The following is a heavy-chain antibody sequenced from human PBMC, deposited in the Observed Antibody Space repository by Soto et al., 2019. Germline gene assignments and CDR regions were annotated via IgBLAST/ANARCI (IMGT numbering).Heavy chain of an antibody. CDR2: IYYSGST. CDR3: ARVGPWVPYYYDSSPYTFENWFDP. V-gene: IGHV4-30-4*01. CDR1: GGSIGSGDYY. Sequence: PSETLSLTCTVSGGSIGSGDYYWSWIRQPPGKGLEWIGYIYYSGSTYYNPSLKSRVTISVDTSKNQFSLKLSSVTAADTAVYYCARVGPWVPYYYDSSPYTFENWFDPWGQGTLVTVSS. J-gene: IGHJ5*02. D-gene: IGHD3-22*01.